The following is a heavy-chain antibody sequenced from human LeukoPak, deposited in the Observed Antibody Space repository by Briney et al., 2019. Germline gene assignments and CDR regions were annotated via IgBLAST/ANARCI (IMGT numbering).Heavy chain of an antibody. CDR2: ISSSGSTI. D-gene: IGHD5-12*01. Sequence: GGSLRLSCAASGFTFSSYEMNWVRQAPGKGPEWVSYISSSGSTIYYADSVKGRFTISRDNAKNSLYLQMNSLRAEDTAVYYCARGYSAYGPPDYWGQGTLVTVSS. CDR3: ARGYSAYGPPDY. J-gene: IGHJ4*02. V-gene: IGHV3-48*03. CDR1: GFTFSSYE.